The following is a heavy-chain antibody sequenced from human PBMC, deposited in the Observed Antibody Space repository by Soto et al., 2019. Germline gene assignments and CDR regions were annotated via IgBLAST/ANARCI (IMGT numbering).Heavy chain of an antibody. J-gene: IGHJ4*02. Sequence: ASVKVSCKASGGTFSSYAISWVRQAPGQGLEWMGGIIPIFGTANYAQKFQGRVTITADESTSTAYMELSSLRSEDTAVFYCASRVGYCTNGVCDAYFDYWGQGTLVTVSS. CDR2: IIPIFGTA. V-gene: IGHV1-69*13. CDR3: ASRVGYCTNGVCDAYFDY. CDR1: GGTFSSYA. D-gene: IGHD2-8*01.